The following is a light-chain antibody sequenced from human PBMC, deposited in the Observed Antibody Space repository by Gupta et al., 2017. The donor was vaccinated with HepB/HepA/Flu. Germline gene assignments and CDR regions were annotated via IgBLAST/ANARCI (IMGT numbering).Light chain of an antibody. Sequence: QVVVTQEPSLTVSPGGTVTLTFGSNSGPVTSGHYTYWFQQTPGQAPRTLIYDATQKHSGTPPFFSCYPLGGKAALVLTGAEPDDEAEYQCVLSHVAVRVFGGGTRLTVL. CDR2: DAT. V-gene: IGLV7-46*01. J-gene: IGLJ2*01. CDR1: SGPVTSGHY. CDR3: VLSHVAVRV.